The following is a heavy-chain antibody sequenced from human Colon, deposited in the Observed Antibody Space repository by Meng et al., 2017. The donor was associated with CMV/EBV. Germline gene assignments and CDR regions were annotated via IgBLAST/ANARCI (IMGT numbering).Heavy chain of an antibody. Sequence: LRLSCTVSGGSISSYYWNWIRQPPGNGLEWIGYIYYSGSTNYNPSLKSRATISIDTSKNQIALKLSSVTAADTAVYYCSSLYCTSTSCLNYWGQGALVTVSS. J-gene: IGHJ4*02. CDR2: IYYSGST. CDR1: GGSISSYY. D-gene: IGHD2-2*01. V-gene: IGHV4-59*01. CDR3: SSLYCTSTSCLNY.